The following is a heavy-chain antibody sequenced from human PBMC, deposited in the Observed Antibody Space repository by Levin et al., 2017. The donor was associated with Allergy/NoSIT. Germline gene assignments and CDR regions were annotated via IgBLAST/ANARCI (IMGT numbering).Heavy chain of an antibody. CDR3: ARDTRRSGPNDAFDI. CDR2: ISSSSSTI. CDR1: GFTFSSYS. J-gene: IGHJ3*02. D-gene: IGHD6-19*01. V-gene: IGHV3-48*02. Sequence: ETLSLTCAASGFTFSSYSMNWVRQAPGKGLEWVSYISSSSSTIYYADSVKGRFTISRDNAKNSLYLQMNSLRDEDTAVYYCARDTRRSGPNDAFDIWGQGTMVTVSS.